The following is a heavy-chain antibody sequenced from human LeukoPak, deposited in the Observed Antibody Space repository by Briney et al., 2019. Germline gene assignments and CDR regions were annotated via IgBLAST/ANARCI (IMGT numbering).Heavy chain of an antibody. D-gene: IGHD3-3*01. CDR3: ARHEKGDYDFWSGYYTAHFDY. J-gene: IGHJ4*02. CDR1: GFTFSSYA. CDR2: ISYDGSNK. V-gene: IGHV3-30*04. Sequence: GRSLRLSCAASGFTFSSYAMHWVRQAPGKGLEWVAVISYDGSNKYYADSVKGRFTISRDNSKNTLYLQMNSLRAEDTAVYYCARHEKGDYDFWSGYYTAHFDYWGQGTLVTVSS.